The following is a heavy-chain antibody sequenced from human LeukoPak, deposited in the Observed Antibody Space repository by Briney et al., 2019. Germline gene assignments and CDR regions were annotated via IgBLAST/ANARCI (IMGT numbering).Heavy chain of an antibody. J-gene: IGHJ4*02. CDR2: IFHNGIT. CDR1: GFSINSGYF. Sequence: SETLSLTCAVSGFSINSGYFWAWIRQSPGKGLEWIGSIFHNGITYYNPSLKSRITISVDTSKNQFSLRLSSVTAADTAVYYCARRISTRRGETCSSTSCYFDYWGQGILVTVSS. CDR3: ARRISTRRGETCSSTSCYFDY. V-gene: IGHV4-38-2*01. D-gene: IGHD2-2*01.